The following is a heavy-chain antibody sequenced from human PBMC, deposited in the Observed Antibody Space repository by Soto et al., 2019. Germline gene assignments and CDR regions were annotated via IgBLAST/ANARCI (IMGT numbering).Heavy chain of an antibody. CDR2: IYYSGST. CDR1: GGSISSGGYY. Sequence: PSETLSLTCTVSGGSISSGGYYWSWIRQHPGKGLEWIGYIYYSGSTYYNPSLKSRVTISVDTSKNQFSLKLSSVTAADTAVYYCARDRYGSGSYRPTTKDNWFDPWGQGTLVTVSS. D-gene: IGHD3-10*01. J-gene: IGHJ5*02. CDR3: ARDRYGSGSYRPTTKDNWFDP. V-gene: IGHV4-31*03.